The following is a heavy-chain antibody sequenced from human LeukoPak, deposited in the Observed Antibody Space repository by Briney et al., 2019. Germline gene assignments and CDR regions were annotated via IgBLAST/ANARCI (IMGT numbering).Heavy chain of an antibody. Sequence: PGGSLRLSCAASGFTFSSYGMHWVRQAPGKGLEWVAVIWYDGSNKYYADSVKGRFTISRDNSKNTLYLQMNSLRAEDTAVYYCAREQYSYGIYYYYYYGMDVWGQGTTVTVSS. V-gene: IGHV3-33*01. D-gene: IGHD5-18*01. J-gene: IGHJ6*02. CDR1: GFTFSSYG. CDR3: AREQYSYGIYYYYYYGMDV. CDR2: IWYDGSNK.